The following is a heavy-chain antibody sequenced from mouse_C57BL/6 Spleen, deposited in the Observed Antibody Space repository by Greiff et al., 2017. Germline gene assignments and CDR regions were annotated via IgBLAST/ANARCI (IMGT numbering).Heavy chain of an antibody. Sequence: QVQLQQPGAELVKPGASVKLSCKASGYTFTSYWMHWVKQRPGQGLEWIGMIHPNSGSTNYNEKFKSKATLTVDKSSSTAYMQLSSLTSEDSAVSYCARSVYDGYYGRYCDVWGTGTTVTVAS. CDR2: IHPNSGST. CDR3: ARSVYDGYYGRYCDV. V-gene: IGHV1-64*01. J-gene: IGHJ1*03. D-gene: IGHD2-3*01. CDR1: GYTFTSYW.